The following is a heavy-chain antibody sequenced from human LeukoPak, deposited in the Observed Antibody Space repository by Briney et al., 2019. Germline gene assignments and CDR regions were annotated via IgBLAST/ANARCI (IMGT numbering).Heavy chain of an antibody. J-gene: IGHJ4*02. CDR1: GFTFNSYS. CDR3: AREGSSGWSLDY. V-gene: IGHV3-21*01. CDR2: ISSSSSYI. D-gene: IGHD6-19*01. Sequence: GGSLRLSCAASGFTFNSYSMNWVRQAPGKGLEWVSSISSSSSYIYYADSVKGRFTISRDNAKNSLYLQMNSLRAEDTAVYYCAREGSSGWSLDYWGQGTLVTVSS.